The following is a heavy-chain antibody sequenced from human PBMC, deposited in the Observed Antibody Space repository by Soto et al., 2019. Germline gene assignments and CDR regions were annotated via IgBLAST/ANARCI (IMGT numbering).Heavy chain of an antibody. V-gene: IGHV4-4*02. Sequence: QVQLQESGPGLVKPSGTLSLTCAVSGAFIISENWWTWVRQSPGKGLEWIGEIHHTGSTTYNPSLDSRVTMSVDKSKNHFSLILSSVTAADTALYYCAKSWVLRRFFASWGQGTLVTVSS. J-gene: IGHJ4*02. CDR2: IHHTGST. CDR3: AKSWVLRRFFAS. CDR1: GAFIISENW. D-gene: IGHD4-17*01.